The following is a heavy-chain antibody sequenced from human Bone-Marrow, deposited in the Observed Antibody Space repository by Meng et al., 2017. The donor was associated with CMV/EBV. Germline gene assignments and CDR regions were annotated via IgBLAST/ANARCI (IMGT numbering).Heavy chain of an antibody. CDR3: ARDGYYDFWSGYYTAGAFDI. D-gene: IGHD3-3*01. CDR2: ISSSSSYI. J-gene: IGHJ3*02. V-gene: IGHV3-21*01. CDR1: GFPFSSYS. Sequence: GESLEISCAASGFPFSSYSMNWVRQAPGKGLEWVSSISSSSSYIYYADSVKGRFTISRDNAKNSLYLQMNSLRAEDTAVYYCARDGYYDFWSGYYTAGAFDIWGQGTMVTVSS.